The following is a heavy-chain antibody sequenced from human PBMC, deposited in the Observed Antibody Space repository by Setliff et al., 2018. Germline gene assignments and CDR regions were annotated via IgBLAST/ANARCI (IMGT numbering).Heavy chain of an antibody. V-gene: IGHV3-23*01. CDR3: ARARGSSSWYPFDY. J-gene: IGHJ4*02. CDR2: ISGSGGST. CDR1: GFTFSSYA. Sequence: LRLSCAASGFTFSSYAMSWVRQAPGKGLEWVSAISGSGGSTYDADSVKGRFTISRDNSKKTLYLQMNSLRAEDTAVYYCARARGSSSWYPFDYWGQGTLVTVSS. D-gene: IGHD6-13*01.